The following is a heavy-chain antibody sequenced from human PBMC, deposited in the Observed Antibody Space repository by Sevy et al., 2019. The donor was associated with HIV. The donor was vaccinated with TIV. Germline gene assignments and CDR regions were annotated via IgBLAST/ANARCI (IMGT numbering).Heavy chain of an antibody. Sequence: GGSLRLSCAATGFTFSNYAMHWVRQAPGKGMEWVAIIWSDGAYQYHGDSVKGRFTISRDNSKNTLYLQMNKVRGEDTAVYYCARGGYYYDNAAYYALDSWGQGTLVTVSS. CDR2: IWSDGAYQ. D-gene: IGHD3-22*01. V-gene: IGHV3-33*01. CDR3: ARGGYYYDNAAYYALDS. CDR1: GFTFSNYA. J-gene: IGHJ4*02.